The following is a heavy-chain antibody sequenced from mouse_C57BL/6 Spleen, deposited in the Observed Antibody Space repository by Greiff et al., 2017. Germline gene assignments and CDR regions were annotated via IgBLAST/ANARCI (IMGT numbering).Heavy chain of an antibody. D-gene: IGHD2-14*01. Sequence: EVQGVESGGGLVQPGGSLKLSCAASGFTFSDYGMAWVRQAPRKGPEWVAFISNLAYSIYYADTGTGRFTISRENAKNTLYLDMSSLRSEDTAMYYCARLDDRAWFAYWGQGTLVAVSA. CDR3: ARLDDRAWFAY. CDR2: ISNLAYSI. J-gene: IGHJ3*01. CDR1: GFTFSDYG. V-gene: IGHV5-15*01.